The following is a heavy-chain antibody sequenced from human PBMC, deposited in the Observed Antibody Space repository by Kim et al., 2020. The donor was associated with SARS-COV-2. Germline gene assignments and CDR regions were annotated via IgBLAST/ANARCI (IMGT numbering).Heavy chain of an antibody. CDR1: GFTFSSYG. D-gene: IGHD6-19*01. V-gene: IGHV3-30*18. J-gene: IGHJ4*02. Sequence: GGSLRLSCAASGFTFSSYGLHWVRQAPGKGLEWVAVISYDGSNKYYADSVQGRFTISSDNSKNTLYLQMNSLSAEDTAVYYCAKDRVNTQRLVNYWGQGT. CDR2: ISYDGSNK. CDR3: AKDRVNTQRLVNY.